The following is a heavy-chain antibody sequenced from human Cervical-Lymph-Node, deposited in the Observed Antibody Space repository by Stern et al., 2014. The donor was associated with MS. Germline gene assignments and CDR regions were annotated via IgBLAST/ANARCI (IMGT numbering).Heavy chain of an antibody. D-gene: IGHD6-19*01. J-gene: IGHJ4*02. CDR3: ARPHSPGWAYYFDF. Sequence: VQLVQSGAEVRKPGQSLTISCNISGYTFTDYWIAWVRQMPGKGLEWMGAIFRGSSDTTNSPSLQGRDTSTVDTSINTAYLQWSDLRASDTAMHYCARPHSPGWAYYFDFWGQGTLVAVSS. CDR1: GYTFTDYW. V-gene: IGHV5-51*01. CDR2: IFRGSSDT.